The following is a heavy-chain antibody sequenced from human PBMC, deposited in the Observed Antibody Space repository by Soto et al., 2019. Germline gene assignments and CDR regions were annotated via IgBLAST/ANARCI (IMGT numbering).Heavy chain of an antibody. CDR3: ARLEGLATISYYFDF. D-gene: IGHD3-9*01. Sequence: ASETLSLTCSVSDDSINSDKYYWGWIRQPPGKGLEWIGSIYYRGNAYYNPSLQTRVTISLDKSKSQFSLKLNSVTAAESAVYFCARLEGLATISYYFDFWGPGALVTVSS. CDR2: IYYRGNA. V-gene: IGHV4-39*01. J-gene: IGHJ4*02. CDR1: DDSINSDKYY.